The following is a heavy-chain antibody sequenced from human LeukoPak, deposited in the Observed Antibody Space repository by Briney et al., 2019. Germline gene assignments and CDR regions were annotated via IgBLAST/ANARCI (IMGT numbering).Heavy chain of an antibody. CDR2: ISGSGGST. Sequence: GGSLRLSCAASGFTVSSNYMSWVRQAPGKGLEWVSAISGSGGSTYYADSVKGRFTISRDNSKNTLYLQMNSLRAEDTAVYYCARSDSLTVTPFDYWGQGTLVTVSS. CDR1: GFTVSSNY. CDR3: ARSDSLTVTPFDY. J-gene: IGHJ4*02. V-gene: IGHV3-53*05. D-gene: IGHD4-11*01.